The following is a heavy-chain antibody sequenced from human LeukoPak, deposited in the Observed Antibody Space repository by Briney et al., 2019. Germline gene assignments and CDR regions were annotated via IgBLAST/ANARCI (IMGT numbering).Heavy chain of an antibody. CDR3: TRGSSGRRDN. V-gene: IGHV1-8*01. CDR2: MNPNSGNT. CDR1: GYTFTSCD. Sequence: ASVKVSCKASGYTFTSCDINWVRQATGQGLEWMGWMNPNSGNTGYGQSFQGRITMTKDISIGTAYMELSNLTSEDTAIYYCTRGSSGRRDNWGQGTLVTVSA. D-gene: IGHD6-19*01. J-gene: IGHJ4*02.